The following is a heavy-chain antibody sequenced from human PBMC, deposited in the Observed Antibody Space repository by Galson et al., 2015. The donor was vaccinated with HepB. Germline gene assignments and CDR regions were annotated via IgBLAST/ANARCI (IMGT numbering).Heavy chain of an antibody. D-gene: IGHD5-24*01. CDR2: ISYDGSNK. J-gene: IGHJ4*02. CDR3: ARDEAEMGGVLDY. V-gene: IGHV3-30*04. CDR1: GFTFSSYA. Sequence: SLRLSCAASGFTFSSYAMHWVRQAPGKGLEWVAVISYDGSNKYYADSVKGRFTISRDNSKNTLYLQMNSLRAEDTAVYYCARDEAEMGGVLDYWGQGTLVTVSS.